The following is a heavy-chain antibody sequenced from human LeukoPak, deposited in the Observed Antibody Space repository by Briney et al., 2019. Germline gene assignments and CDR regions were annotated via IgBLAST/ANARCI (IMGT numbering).Heavy chain of an antibody. Sequence: ASVKVSCKASGYTFTSYGISWVRQAPGQGLEWMGWISAYNGNTNYAQKLQGRVTMTTDTSTSTAYMELRSLRSDDTAVYYCARVEGAIEYYYDSSGYFHYWGQGTLVTVSS. V-gene: IGHV1-18*01. J-gene: IGHJ4*02. CDR3: ARVEGAIEYYYDSSGYFHY. D-gene: IGHD3-22*01. CDR2: ISAYNGNT. CDR1: GYTFTSYG.